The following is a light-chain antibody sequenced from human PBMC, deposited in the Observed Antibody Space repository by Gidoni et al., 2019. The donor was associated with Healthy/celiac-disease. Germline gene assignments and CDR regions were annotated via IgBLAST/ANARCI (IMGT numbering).Light chain of an antibody. V-gene: IGKV1-39*01. J-gene: IGKJ1*01. CDR1: QSISSY. Sequence: DIQMTQSPSSLSASVGDRVTITCRASQSISSYLNWYQQKPGKAPKLLIYAASSLQSGVPSRFSGSGSGTDCTLNISSLQPEDFATYYCQQSYSTPWPFGQGTKVEIK. CDR2: AAS. CDR3: QQSYSTPWP.